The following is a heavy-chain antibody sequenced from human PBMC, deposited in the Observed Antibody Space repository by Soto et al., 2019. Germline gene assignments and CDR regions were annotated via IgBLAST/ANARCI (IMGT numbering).Heavy chain of an antibody. CDR2: INHSGST. J-gene: IGHJ6*03. CDR1: GGSFSGYY. Sequence: QVQLQQWGAGLLKPSETLSLTCAVYGGSFSGYYWSWIRQPPGQGLAWIGEINHSGSTNYNPSLKSRVTISVDTSKNQFSLKRSSVTAADTAVYYCARGWGYCSGGSCYKDYYYYMDVWGKGTTVTVSS. CDR3: ARGWGYCSGGSCYKDYYYYMDV. D-gene: IGHD2-15*01. V-gene: IGHV4-34*01.